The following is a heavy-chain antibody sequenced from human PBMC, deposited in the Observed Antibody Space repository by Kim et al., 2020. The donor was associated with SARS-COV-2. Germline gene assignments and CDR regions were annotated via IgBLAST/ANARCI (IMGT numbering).Heavy chain of an antibody. CDR2: IYYSGST. Sequence: SETLSLTCTVSGGSISSSSYYWGWIHQPPGKGLEWIGSIYYSGSTYYNPSLKSRVTISVDTSKNQFSLKLSSVTAADTAVYYCARETMVRGEIDYWGQGTLVTVSS. CDR3: ARETMVRGEIDY. CDR1: GGSISSSSYY. J-gene: IGHJ4*02. V-gene: IGHV4-39*02. D-gene: IGHD3-10*01.